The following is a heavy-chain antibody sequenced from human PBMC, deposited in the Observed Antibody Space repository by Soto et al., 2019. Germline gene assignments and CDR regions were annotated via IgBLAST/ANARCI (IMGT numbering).Heavy chain of an antibody. V-gene: IGHV3-23*01. D-gene: IGHD5-18*01. J-gene: IGHJ4*02. Sequence: GSLRLSCAASGFTFSNFAMSWVRQAPGEGLEWVSSVGGGDDTYYADSVEGRFTISRDNSKNTLYLQLSSLSAGDTAVYYCARAARGYSTYYFDYWGQGTLVTVSS. CDR1: GFTFSNFA. CDR3: ARAARGYSTYYFDY. CDR2: VGGGDDT.